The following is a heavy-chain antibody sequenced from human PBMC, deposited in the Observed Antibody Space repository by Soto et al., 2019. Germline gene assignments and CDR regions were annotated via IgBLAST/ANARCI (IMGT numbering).Heavy chain of an antibody. CDR3: ARRSSGYVWGDAFDI. CDR1: GGSISSSSYY. Sequence: QLQLQESGPGLVKPSETLSLTCTVSGGSISSSSYYWGWIRQPPGKGLEWIGSIYYSGSTYYNPSHKSRVTISVDTSKNQFSLKLSSVTAADTAVYYCARRSSGYVWGDAFDIWGQGTMVTVSS. D-gene: IGHD3-22*01. V-gene: IGHV4-39*01. J-gene: IGHJ3*02. CDR2: IYYSGST.